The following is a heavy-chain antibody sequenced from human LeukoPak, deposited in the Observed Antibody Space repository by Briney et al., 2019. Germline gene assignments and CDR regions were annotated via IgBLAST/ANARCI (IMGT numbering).Heavy chain of an antibody. CDR2: ISGSGGST. J-gene: IGHJ4*02. CDR1: GLTFSSYA. V-gene: IGHV3-23*01. CDR3: AKAVSNYGEIFDY. D-gene: IGHD4-11*01. Sequence: GGSLRLSCAASGLTFSSYAMIWVRQAPGKGLEWVSAISGSGGSTYYADSVKGRFTISRDNSKNTLYLQMNSLRAEDTAVYYCAKAVSNYGEIFDYWGQGTLVTVSS.